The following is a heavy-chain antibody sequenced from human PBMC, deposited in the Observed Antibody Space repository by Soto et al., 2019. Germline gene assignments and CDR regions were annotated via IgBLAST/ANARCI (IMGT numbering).Heavy chain of an antibody. J-gene: IGHJ4*02. CDR2: VNIYRGTT. CDR1: GYTFSDYG. D-gene: IGHD5-18*01. Sequence: QVKLVQSGAEVQKPGASVRVSCKPSGYTFSDYGISWVRQAPGQGLEWMGWVNIYRGTTNYAQKFQGRVTMTTDTSTTTAYLDLTSLTSDDTAVYYCARERGGYSDGDSWGQGTLVTVSS. CDR3: ARERGGYSDGDS. V-gene: IGHV1-18*01.